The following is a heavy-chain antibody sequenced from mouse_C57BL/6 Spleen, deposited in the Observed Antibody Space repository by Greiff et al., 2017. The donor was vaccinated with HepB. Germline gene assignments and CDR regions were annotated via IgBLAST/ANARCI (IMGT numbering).Heavy chain of an antibody. CDR2: ISSGGDYT. Sequence: EVQVVESGEGLVKPGGSLKLSCAASGFTFSSYAMSWVRQTPEKRLEWVAYISSGGDYTYYADTVKGRFTISRDNARNTLYLQMSSLKSEDTAMYYCTRDRNYSYYYAMDYWGQGTSVTVSS. D-gene: IGHD2-1*01. CDR3: TRDRNYSYYYAMDY. V-gene: IGHV5-9-1*02. CDR1: GFTFSSYA. J-gene: IGHJ4*01.